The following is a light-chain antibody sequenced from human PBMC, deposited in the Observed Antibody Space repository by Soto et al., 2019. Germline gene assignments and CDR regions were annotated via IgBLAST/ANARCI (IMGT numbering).Light chain of an antibody. CDR3: QQYNNWPPSVTYT. CDR1: QIVTTN. V-gene: IGKV3-15*01. Sequence: ETVMTQSPATLSVSPGERVTLSCSASQIVTTNLAWYQQKSGQAPRLLIYGASTRATGIPARFSGSGSGTEFTLTISNLQSEDSALYYCQQYNNWPPSVTYTFGQGTRLEIK. J-gene: IGKJ5*01. CDR2: GAS.